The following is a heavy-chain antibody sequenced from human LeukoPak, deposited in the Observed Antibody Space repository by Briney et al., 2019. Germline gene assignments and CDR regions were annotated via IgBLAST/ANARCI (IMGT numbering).Heavy chain of an antibody. J-gene: IGHJ4*02. CDR3: ARQYYYDSRTFDH. Sequence: SETLSLTCTVSGGSLSSYYWSWIRQPPGKGLEWIGYIYYSGSNNYNPSLRSRVTISVDKSKNQFSLNLSSATAADTAVYYCARQYYYDSRTFDHWGQGTLVTVSS. CDR1: GGSLSSYY. V-gene: IGHV4-59*08. D-gene: IGHD3-22*01. CDR2: IYYSGSN.